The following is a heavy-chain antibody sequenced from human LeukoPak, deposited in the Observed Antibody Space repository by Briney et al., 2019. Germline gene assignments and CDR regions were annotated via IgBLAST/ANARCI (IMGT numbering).Heavy chain of an antibody. Sequence: SETLSLTCAVYGGSFSGYYWSWIRQPPGKGLEWIGEISHSGSTNYNPSLKSRVTISVDTSKNQFSLKLSSVTAADTAVYYCARVQIIYHYYYYGMDVWGQGTTVTVSS. CDR2: ISHSGST. CDR3: ARVQIIYHYYYYGMDV. CDR1: GGSFSGYY. V-gene: IGHV4-34*01. D-gene: IGHD2-2*02. J-gene: IGHJ6*02.